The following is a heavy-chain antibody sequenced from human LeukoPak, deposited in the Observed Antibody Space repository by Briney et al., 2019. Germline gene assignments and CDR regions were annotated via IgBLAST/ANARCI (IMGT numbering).Heavy chain of an antibody. CDR2: IYPGDSDT. J-gene: IGHJ4*02. CDR1: GYSFTNYW. CDR3: ARQATSVITTGIDY. Sequence: HGESLKISCKVSGYSFTNYWIGWVRQLPGKGLEWRGIIYPGDSDTRYSPSFQGQVTISADKSISTAYLQWSSLKASDTAMYYCARQATSVITTGIDYWGQGTLVTVSS. D-gene: IGHD4-23*01. V-gene: IGHV5-51*01.